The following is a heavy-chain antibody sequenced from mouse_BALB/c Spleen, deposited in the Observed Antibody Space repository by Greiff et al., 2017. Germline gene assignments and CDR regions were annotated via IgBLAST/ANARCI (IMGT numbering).Heavy chain of an antibody. J-gene: IGHJ4*01. CDR2: INPYNGDT. CDR1: GYSFTGYF. V-gene: IGHV1-20*02. D-gene: IGHD4-1*01. Sequence: VQLKESGPELVKPGASVKISCKASGYSFTGYFMNWVMQSHGKSLEWIGRINPYNGDTFYNQKFKGKATLTVDKSSSTAHMELRSLASEDSAVYYCARALGRYAMDYWGQGTSVTVSS. CDR3: ARALGRYAMDY.